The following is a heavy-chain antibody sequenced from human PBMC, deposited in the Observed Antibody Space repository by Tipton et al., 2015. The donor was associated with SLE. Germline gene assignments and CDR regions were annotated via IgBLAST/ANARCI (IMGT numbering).Heavy chain of an antibody. CDR2: IYYSGST. J-gene: IGHJ4*02. Sequence: TMSLTCTVYGGSISSHYWSWIRQPPGKGLEWIGYIYYSGSTNYNPSLKSRVTISVDTSKNQFSLKLSSVTAADTAVYYCARGAWGFDYWGQGSLVTVSS. V-gene: IGHV4-59*11. D-gene: IGHD3-16*01. CDR3: ARGAWGFDY. CDR1: GGSISSHY.